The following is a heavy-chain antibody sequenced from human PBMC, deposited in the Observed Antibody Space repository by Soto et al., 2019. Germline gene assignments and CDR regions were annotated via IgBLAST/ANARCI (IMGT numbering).Heavy chain of an antibody. CDR3: ARDARYYYGSGSDTSSPY. CDR1: GFTFSSYS. CDR2: ISSSSSYI. D-gene: IGHD3-10*01. Sequence: GGSLRLSCAASGFTFSSYSMNCVRQAPGKGLEWVSSISSSSSYIYYADSVKGRFTISRDNAKNSLYLQMNSLRAEDTAVYYCARDARYYYGSGSDTSSPYWGQGTLVTVSS. V-gene: IGHV3-21*01. J-gene: IGHJ4*02.